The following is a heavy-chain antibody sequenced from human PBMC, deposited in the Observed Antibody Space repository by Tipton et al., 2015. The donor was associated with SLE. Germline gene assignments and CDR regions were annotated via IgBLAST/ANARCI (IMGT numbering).Heavy chain of an antibody. D-gene: IGHD6-19*01. Sequence: TLSLTCTVSGGSISSHYWSWIRQPPGKGLEWIGEINHSGSTNYNPSLKSRVTISVDTSKNQFSLKLSSVTAADTAVYYCARHWAGVDAFDIWGQGTMVTVSS. J-gene: IGHJ3*02. CDR2: INHSGST. V-gene: IGHV4-59*08. CDR1: GGSISSHY. CDR3: ARHWAGVDAFDI.